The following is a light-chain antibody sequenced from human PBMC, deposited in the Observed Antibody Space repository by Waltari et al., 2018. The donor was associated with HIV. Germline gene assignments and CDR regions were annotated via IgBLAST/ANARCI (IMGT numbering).Light chain of an antibody. V-gene: IGKV3-20*01. Sequence: VLTQSPGTLSLSPGERATLSCRASQSVSSSYLAWYQQKPGQAPRLLIYGASSRATGIPDRFSGSGSGTDFTLTISRLEPEDLAVYYCQQYGSSSITFGQGTRLEIK. CDR1: QSVSSSY. CDR3: QQYGSSSIT. J-gene: IGKJ5*01. CDR2: GAS.